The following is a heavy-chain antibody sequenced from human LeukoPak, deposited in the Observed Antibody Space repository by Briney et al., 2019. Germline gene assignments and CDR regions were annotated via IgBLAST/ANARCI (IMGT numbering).Heavy chain of an antibody. Sequence: PSETLSLTCAVSGASISSYYWNWIRQPAGKGLEWIGRIYTGRSTNYNPSLKSRVTMSVDTSKNQFSLKLSSVTAADTAVYYCARAFGGNSGRYYYYYMDVWGKGTTVTVSS. CDR1: GASISSYY. CDR3: ARAFGGNSGRYYYYYMDV. J-gene: IGHJ6*03. CDR2: IYTGRST. D-gene: IGHD4-23*01. V-gene: IGHV4-4*07.